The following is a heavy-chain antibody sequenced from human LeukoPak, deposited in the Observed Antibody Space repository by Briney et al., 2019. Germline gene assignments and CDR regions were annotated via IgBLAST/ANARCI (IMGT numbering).Heavy chain of an antibody. J-gene: IGHJ4*02. CDR2: MNLNSGNT. D-gene: IGHD2-15*01. Sequence: ASVKVSCKASGYSFTNYDINWVRQATGQGLEWMGWMNLNSGNTGYAQNFQGRVSMTRDTSISTAYMELSSLGSEDTAVYYCARVTSGYCTGGTCYIPADFNYWGQGTLVTVSS. V-gene: IGHV1-8*01. CDR3: ARVTSGYCTGGTCYIPADFNY. CDR1: GYSFTNYD.